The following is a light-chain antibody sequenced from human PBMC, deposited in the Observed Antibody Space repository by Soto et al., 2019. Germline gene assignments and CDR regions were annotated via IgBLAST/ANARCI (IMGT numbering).Light chain of an antibody. V-gene: IGKV3-20*01. CDR3: QQYGGSPLYT. CDR2: GAS. Sequence: EIVLTQSPGTLSLSPGDRATLSCRASQSVSSSDLAWYQQKPGQAPRLVIYGASTRATGIPDRFSGSGSGTDFTLTISRLEPEDFAVYYCQQYGGSPLYTFGQGTKVDIK. CDR1: QSVSSSD. J-gene: IGKJ2*01.